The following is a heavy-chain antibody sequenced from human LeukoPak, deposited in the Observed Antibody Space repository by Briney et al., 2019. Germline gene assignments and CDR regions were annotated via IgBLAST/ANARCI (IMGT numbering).Heavy chain of an antibody. CDR3: ARHSSGDAFDI. J-gene: IGHJ3*02. CDR1: GGSIITYY. V-gene: IGHV4-59*08. CDR2: MYYTGST. Sequence: SETLSLTCTVSGGSIITYYWSWIRQPPGKGLEWIGYMYYTGSTNYNPSLKSRVTISVDTSKNQFSLKVTSVTAADTAVYYCARHSSGDAFDIWGQGTMVTVSS. D-gene: IGHD6-6*01.